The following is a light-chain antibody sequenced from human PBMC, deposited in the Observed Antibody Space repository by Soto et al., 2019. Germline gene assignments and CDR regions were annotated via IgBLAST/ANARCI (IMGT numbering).Light chain of an antibody. CDR3: QQRSNWIT. V-gene: IGKV3-11*01. Sequence: EIVLTQTPATLSSFPGDRVTLSCRASQYINTRLAWYQHRRGQAPRLLIYDASNRATGIPARFSGSGSGTDFTLTISSLEPEDFAVYYCQQRSNWITFGQGTRLEIK. CDR1: QYINTR. J-gene: IGKJ5*01. CDR2: DAS.